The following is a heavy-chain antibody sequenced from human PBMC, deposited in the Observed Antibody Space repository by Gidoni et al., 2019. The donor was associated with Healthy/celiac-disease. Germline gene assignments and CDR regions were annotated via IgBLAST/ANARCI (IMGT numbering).Heavy chain of an antibody. J-gene: IGHJ6*03. D-gene: IGHD3-10*01. CDR3: SSSIGLGKNYYYYMDV. V-gene: IGHV1-46*03. CDR2: INPIGGST. Sequence: EWMGIINPIGGSTSYAQKFQGRVTMTSDTSTSTVYMELSSLRSEDTAVYYFSSSIGLGKNYYYYMDVWGKGTTVTVSS.